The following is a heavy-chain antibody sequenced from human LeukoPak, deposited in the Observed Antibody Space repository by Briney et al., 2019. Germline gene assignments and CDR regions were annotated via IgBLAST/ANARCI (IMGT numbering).Heavy chain of an antibody. Sequence: SETLSLTCTVSGASISSTSYCWGWIRQPAGKGLEWIGHIHTSGSTNYNPSLKSRVTISVDTSKNQFSLKLSSVTAADTAVYYWARDPGTMLRGSRRGYDGNYYMDVWGKGTTVTISS. CDR2: IHTSGST. J-gene: IGHJ6*03. CDR1: GASISSTSYC. D-gene: IGHD3-10*01. CDR3: ARDPGTMLRGSRRGYDGNYYMDV. V-gene: IGHV4-61*09.